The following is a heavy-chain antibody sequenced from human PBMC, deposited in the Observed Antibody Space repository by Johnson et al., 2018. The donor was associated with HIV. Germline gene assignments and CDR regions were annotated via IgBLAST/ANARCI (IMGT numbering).Heavy chain of an antibody. CDR3: ARDYQWLVQDDAFDS. Sequence: VQLVESGGGLVQPGGSLRLSCAASGFTVSSNYMSWVRQAPGKGLEWVSVIYTGGSTHYADSVKGRFTISRDNSKNTLYLQMNSLRAEDTAVYYCARDYQWLVQDDAFDSWGQGTMVTVSS. D-gene: IGHD6-19*01. CDR1: GFTVSSNY. J-gene: IGHJ3*02. CDR2: IYTGGST. V-gene: IGHV3-66*02.